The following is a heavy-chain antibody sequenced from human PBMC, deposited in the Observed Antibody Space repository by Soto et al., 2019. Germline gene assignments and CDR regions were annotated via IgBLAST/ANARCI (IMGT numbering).Heavy chain of an antibody. Sequence: GGSLRFSCAASGFTFSSYAMSWVRQAPGKGLEWVSAISGSGGSTYYADSVKGRFTISRDNSKNTLYLQMNSLRAEDTAVYYCAKDSSSGRPLHDAFDIWGQGTMVTVSS. D-gene: IGHD6-13*01. CDR2: ISGSGGST. CDR1: GFTFSSYA. J-gene: IGHJ3*02. V-gene: IGHV3-23*01. CDR3: AKDSSSGRPLHDAFDI.